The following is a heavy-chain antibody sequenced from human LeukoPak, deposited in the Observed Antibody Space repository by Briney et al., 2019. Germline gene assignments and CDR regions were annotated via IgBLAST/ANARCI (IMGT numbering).Heavy chain of an antibody. Sequence: PGGSLRLSCAASGFTFSSYSMHWVRQAPGKGLVWVSRINSDGSSTSYADSVKGRFTISRDNAKNTLYLQMNSLRAEDTAVYYCARDPPPLGYCSGGSCYSDAFDIWGQGTMVTVSS. CDR2: INSDGSST. V-gene: IGHV3-74*01. CDR3: ARDPPPLGYCSGGSCYSDAFDI. CDR1: GFTFSSYS. J-gene: IGHJ3*02. D-gene: IGHD2-15*01.